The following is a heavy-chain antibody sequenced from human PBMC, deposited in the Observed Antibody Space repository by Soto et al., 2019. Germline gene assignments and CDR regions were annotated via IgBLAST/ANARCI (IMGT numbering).Heavy chain of an antibody. CDR1: GGTFSSYA. J-gene: IGHJ6*02. CDR3: ARHSCCSTPNYYYGTDV. V-gene: IGHV1-69*12. Sequence: QVQLVQSGAEVKKPGSSVKVSCKASGGTFSSYAISWVRQAPGQGLEWMGGITPIFGTANYAQKFQGRVTITADESTSTAYMELSSLRSEDTAVYYCARHSCCSTPNYYYGTDVWGQGTTVTVSS. CDR2: ITPIFGTA. D-gene: IGHD2-15*01.